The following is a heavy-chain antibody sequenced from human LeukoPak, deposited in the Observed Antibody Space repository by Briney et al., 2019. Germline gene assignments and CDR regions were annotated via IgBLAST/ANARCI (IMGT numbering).Heavy chain of an antibody. CDR1: GYTFTSYG. CDR3: ARGEVGIAAAAPGDY. D-gene: IGHD6-13*01. Sequence: ASVKVSCKASGYTFTSYGISWVRQAPGQGLEWMGWISAYNGNTNYAQKLQGRVTMTTDTSTSTAYMELRSLRSDDTAVYYCARGEVGIAAAAPGDYWGQGTLVTVSS. CDR2: ISAYNGNT. V-gene: IGHV1-18*01. J-gene: IGHJ4*02.